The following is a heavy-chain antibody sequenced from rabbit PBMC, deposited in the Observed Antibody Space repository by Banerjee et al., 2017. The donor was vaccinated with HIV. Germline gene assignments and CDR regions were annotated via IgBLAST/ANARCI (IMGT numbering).Heavy chain of an antibody. CDR3: VRGGYASSNNL. CDR1: GFDFSSYG. CDR2: IDPVFGST. J-gene: IGHJ4*01. Sequence: QEQLVESGGGLVQPGGSLKLSRKASGFDFSSYGVSWVRQAPGKGLEWIGYIDPVFGSTYYASWVNGRFTISSHNAQNTLYLQLNSLTAADTATYFCVRGGYASSNNLWGPGTLVTVS. D-gene: IGHD1-1*01. V-gene: IGHV1S47*01.